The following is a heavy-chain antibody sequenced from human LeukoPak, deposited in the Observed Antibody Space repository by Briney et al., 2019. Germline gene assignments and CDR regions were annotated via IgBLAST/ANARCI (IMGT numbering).Heavy chain of an antibody. J-gene: IGHJ4*02. D-gene: IGHD4-11*01. CDR3: ARGMTTPYYYFDY. CDR1: RYIFTSYW. V-gene: IGHV5-51*01. CDR2: IYPGDSDT. Sequence: GESLKISCKGSRYIFTSYWIGWVRQMPGKGLEWMGIIYPGDSDTRYSPSFQGQVTISADKSISTAYLQWSSLKASDTAMYYCARGMTTPYYYFDYWGQGTLVTVSS.